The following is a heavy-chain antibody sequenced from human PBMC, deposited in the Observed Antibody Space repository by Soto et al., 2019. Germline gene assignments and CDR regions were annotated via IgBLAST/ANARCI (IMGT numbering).Heavy chain of an antibody. CDR3: TSRPPGGCSRHSCPFDF. Sequence: EVQLVESGGGLVQPGGSLRLSCAASGITVSSNYMSWVRQAPGKGLEWVSVIYSGGSTDYADSVKGRFTISRDSSKNTLYLQMSSLRADDTAVYYCTSRPPGGCSRHSCPFDFWGQGTLVTVSS. V-gene: IGHV3-66*01. CDR1: GITVSSNY. J-gene: IGHJ4*02. D-gene: IGHD2-2*01. CDR2: IYSGGST.